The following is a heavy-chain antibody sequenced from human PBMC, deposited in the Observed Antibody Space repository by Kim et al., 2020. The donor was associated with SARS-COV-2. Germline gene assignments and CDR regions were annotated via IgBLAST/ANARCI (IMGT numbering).Heavy chain of an antibody. J-gene: IGHJ4*02. Sequence: SETLSLTCSVSGGSIRSGGKFWTWIRQHPAKGLEWIGYISYSGNSHYSPSLRSRVSISLQTSENQFSLELTSVTAADTAVYYCARGQHRDYWGQGILVTV. CDR1: GGSIRSGGKF. CDR2: ISYSGNS. D-gene: IGHD2-2*01. V-gene: IGHV4-31*03. CDR3: ARGQHRDY.